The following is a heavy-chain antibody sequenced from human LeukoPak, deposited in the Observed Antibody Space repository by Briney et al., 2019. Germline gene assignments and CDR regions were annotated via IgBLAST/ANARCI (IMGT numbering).Heavy chain of an antibody. J-gene: IGHJ4*02. CDR3: AVGGLRDFHY. D-gene: IGHD4-23*01. CDR2: IYPGDSDT. Sequence: GESLKISCKGSGYSFTSYWVGWVRQMPGRGLEWMGIIYPGDSDTKYSPSFQGQATISADKSISTAYLQWSSLKASDTAMYYCAVGGLRDFHYWGQGTLVSVSS. CDR1: GYSFTSYW. V-gene: IGHV5-51*01.